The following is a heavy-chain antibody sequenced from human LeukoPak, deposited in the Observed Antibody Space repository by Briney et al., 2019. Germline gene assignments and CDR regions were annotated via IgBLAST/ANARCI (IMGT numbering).Heavy chain of an antibody. CDR2: IYYSGST. J-gene: IGHJ6*02. Sequence: SETLSLTCTVSGGSISSSSYYWGWIRQPPGKGLEWIGSIYYSGSTYYNPSLKSRVTISVDTSKNQFSLKLSCVTAADTAVYYCARGYYYDSSGYYWSRHYYYGMDVWGQGTTVTVSS. D-gene: IGHD3-22*01. CDR1: GGSISSSSYY. V-gene: IGHV4-39*07. CDR3: ARGYYYDSSGYYWSRHYYYGMDV.